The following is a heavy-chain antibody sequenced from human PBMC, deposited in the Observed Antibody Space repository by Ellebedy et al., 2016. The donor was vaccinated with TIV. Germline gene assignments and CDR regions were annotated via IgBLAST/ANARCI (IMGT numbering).Heavy chain of an antibody. CDR1: GFIFSSYS. D-gene: IGHD1-26*01. V-gene: IGHV3-21*01. J-gene: IGHJ3*02. CDR3: ARSGSDYDAFDI. CDR2: ISSRSSYI. Sequence: GESLKISCAASGFIFSSYSMNWVRQAPGKGLEWVSSISSRSSYIYYADSVKGRFTISRDNAKNSLYLQMNSLRAEDTGVYYCARSGSDYDAFDIWGQGTMVTVS.